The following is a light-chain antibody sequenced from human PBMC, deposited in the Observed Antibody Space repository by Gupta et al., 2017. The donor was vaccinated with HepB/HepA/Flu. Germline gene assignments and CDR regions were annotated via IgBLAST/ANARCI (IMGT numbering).Light chain of an antibody. J-gene: IGLJ2*01. CDR2: RND. V-gene: IGLV1-47*01. CDR1: SSNIGSNY. Sequence: QSVLTQPPSASGTPGQRVTISCSGSSSNIGSNYVYWYQQLPGTAPKLLIYRNDQRPSGVPARLSGSKSGTSASLAISGLRSEDEADYYCAAWDDSLSGWVFGGGTNLTVI. CDR3: AAWDDSLSGWV.